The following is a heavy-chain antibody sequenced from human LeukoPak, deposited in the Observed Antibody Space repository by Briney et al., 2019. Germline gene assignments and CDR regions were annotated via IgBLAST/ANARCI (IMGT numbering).Heavy chain of an antibody. J-gene: IGHJ4*02. Sequence: PGGSLRLSCAASGFTFSSYSMDWVRQAPGKGLEWVASISSSRSYIYYGESGKGRFTISRDNAKNSLYLQMNSLRVEDTAVYYCVRASCGGDCFSFHPAFDSWGQGTLVTVSS. V-gene: IGHV3-21*01. CDR1: GFTFSSYS. CDR2: ISSSRSYI. D-gene: IGHD2-21*02. CDR3: VRASCGGDCFSFHPAFDS.